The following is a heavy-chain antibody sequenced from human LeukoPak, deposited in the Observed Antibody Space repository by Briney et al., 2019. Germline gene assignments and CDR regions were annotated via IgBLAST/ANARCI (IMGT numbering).Heavy chain of an antibody. D-gene: IGHD2-15*01. J-gene: IGHJ5*01. Sequence: PSETLSLTCSVSGVSIGDFYWSWIRQPPGEALEWIGYIYHTGHSNYNPSLKGRVTMSVDTSKNHLSLNLTTVTAADSAIYYCARHCIGGTCYDSWGQGTLVTVSS. CDR3: ARHCIGGTCYDS. CDR2: IYHTGHS. V-gene: IGHV4-59*08. CDR1: GVSIGDFY.